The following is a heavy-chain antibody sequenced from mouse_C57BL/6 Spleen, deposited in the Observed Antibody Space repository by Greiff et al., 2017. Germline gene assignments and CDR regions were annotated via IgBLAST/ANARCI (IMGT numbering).Heavy chain of an antibody. CDR1: GYSFTDYN. CDR3: ARLYYGSSYAMDY. CDR2: INPNYGTT. V-gene: IGHV1-39*01. Sequence: VQLQQSGPELVKPGASVKISCKASGYSFTDYNMNWVKQSTGKSLEWIGVINPNYGTTSYNQKFKGKATLTVDQSSSTAYMQLNSLTSEDSAVXYCARLYYGSSYAMDYWGQGTSVTVSS. J-gene: IGHJ4*01. D-gene: IGHD1-1*01.